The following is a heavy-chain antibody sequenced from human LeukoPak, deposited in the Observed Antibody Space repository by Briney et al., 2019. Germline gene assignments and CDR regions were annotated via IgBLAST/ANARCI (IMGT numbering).Heavy chain of an antibody. CDR2: IYHSGST. D-gene: IGHD6-13*01. Sequence: ESLRLSCAASGFAFNYAWVSWVRQAPGKGLEWIGSIYHSGSTHFNPSLKSRVTMSVDTSKNQFSLKLSSVTAADTAVYYCARDQGGSSSWYVYNWFDPWGQGTLVTVSS. CDR1: GFAFNYA. J-gene: IGHJ5*02. V-gene: IGHV4-38-2*02. CDR3: ARDQGGSSSWYVYNWFDP.